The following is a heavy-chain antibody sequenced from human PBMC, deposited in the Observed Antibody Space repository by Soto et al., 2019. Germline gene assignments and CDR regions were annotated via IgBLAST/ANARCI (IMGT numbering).Heavy chain of an antibody. D-gene: IGHD6-19*01. CDR1: GFTFSSYA. CDR3: ARAAYSSGSYSFDY. CDR2: ISYDGSNK. J-gene: IGHJ4*02. V-gene: IGHV3-30-3*01. Sequence: GGSLRLSCAASGFTFSSYAMHWVRQAPGKGLEWVAVISYDGSNKYYADSVKGRFTISRDNSKNTLYLQMNSLRAEDTAVYYCARAAYSSGSYSFDYWGQGTLVTVSS.